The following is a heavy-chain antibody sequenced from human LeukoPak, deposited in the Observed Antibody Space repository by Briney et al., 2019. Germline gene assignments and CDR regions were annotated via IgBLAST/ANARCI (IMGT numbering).Heavy chain of an antibody. J-gene: IGHJ3*02. Sequence: SETLSVTCTVSGGSISSYYWSWIRQPAGKGLEWIGRIYTSGSTNYNPSLKSRVTMSVDTSKNQFSLKLSSVTAADTAVYYCARAEHDYGDSDAFDIWGQGTMVTVSS. V-gene: IGHV4-4*07. CDR3: ARAEHDYGDSDAFDI. D-gene: IGHD4-17*01. CDR1: GGSISSYY. CDR2: IYTSGST.